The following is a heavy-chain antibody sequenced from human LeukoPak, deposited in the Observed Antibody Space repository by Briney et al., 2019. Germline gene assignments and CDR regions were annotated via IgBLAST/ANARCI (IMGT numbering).Heavy chain of an antibody. J-gene: IGHJ3*02. CDR1: GFTFNNFW. Sequence: PGGSLRLSCAASGFTFNNFWMHWVRQAPGKGLVWVSRGNNKGTETVYADSVKGRFTISRDNAKNTLYLQMNSLRAEDTAIYYCARGSFGPDIWGQGTMVTVSS. CDR2: GNNKGTET. CDR3: ARGSFGPDI. D-gene: IGHD3/OR15-3a*01. V-gene: IGHV3-74*01.